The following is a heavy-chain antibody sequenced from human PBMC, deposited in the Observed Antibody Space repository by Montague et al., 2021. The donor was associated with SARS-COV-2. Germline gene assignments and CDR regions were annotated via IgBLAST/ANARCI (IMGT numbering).Heavy chain of an antibody. CDR2: ISSSGATI. D-gene: IGHD2-8*01. Sequence: SLRLSCAASGFDFFNFDMAWVRQAPGRGLEWISDISSSGATILYADSLKGRFTISRDNIQKSLYLQMNSLRAEDTAVCYCATNKYCTLHDCLHGRHYFDHWGQGTLVTVSS. V-gene: IGHV3-48*03. CDR3: ATNKYCTLHDCLHGRHYFDH. CDR1: GFDFFNFD. J-gene: IGHJ4*02.